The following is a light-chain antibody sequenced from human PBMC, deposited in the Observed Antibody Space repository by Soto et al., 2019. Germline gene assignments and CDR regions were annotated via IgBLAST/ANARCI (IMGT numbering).Light chain of an antibody. V-gene: IGKV3-15*01. CDR3: QQYNNWPPYT. Sequence: ERVMTQSPVTLSVSPGERATLSCRASQSVSTNLAWYQQKPGQAPRLLIYGASTRATGIPASFSGSGSGTEFTLTISSLQSEDFAVYYCQQYNNWPPYTFGQGTKLEIK. J-gene: IGKJ2*01. CDR1: QSVSTN. CDR2: GAS.